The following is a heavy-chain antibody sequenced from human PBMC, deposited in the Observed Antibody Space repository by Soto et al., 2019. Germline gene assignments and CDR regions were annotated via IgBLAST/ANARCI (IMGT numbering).Heavy chain of an antibody. D-gene: IGHD1-26*01. V-gene: IGHV3-30-3*01. Sequence: ALRLSCAASGFTFSSYAMHWVRQAPGKGLEWVAVISYDGSNKYYADSVKGRFTISRDNSKNTLYLQMNSLRAEDTAVYYCARSSGSWSVDRFDYWGQGTLVTVSS. CDR3: ARSSGSWSVDRFDY. CDR2: ISYDGSNK. CDR1: GFTFSSYA. J-gene: IGHJ4*02.